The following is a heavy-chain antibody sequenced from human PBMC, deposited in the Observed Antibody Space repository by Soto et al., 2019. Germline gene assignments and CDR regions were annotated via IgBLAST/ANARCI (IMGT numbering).Heavy chain of an antibody. J-gene: IGHJ5*02. CDR2: ISSSGSTI. D-gene: IGHD2-21*02. CDR3: ARDHCGGDCYPRPAWFDP. Sequence: PGGSLRLSCAASGFTFSDYYMSWIRQAPGKGLEWVSYISSSGSTIYYADSVKGRFTISRDNAKNSLYLQMNSLRAEDTAVYYCARDHCGGDCYPRPAWFDPWGQGTLVTVSS. CDR1: GFTFSDYY. V-gene: IGHV3-11*01.